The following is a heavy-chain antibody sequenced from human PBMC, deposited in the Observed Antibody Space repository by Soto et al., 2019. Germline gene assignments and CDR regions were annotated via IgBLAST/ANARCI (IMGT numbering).Heavy chain of an antibody. CDR3: ARRLYIYGKVDP. V-gene: IGHV1-18*01. CDR1: GYTFTSYG. CDR2: ISAYNGNT. J-gene: IGHJ5*02. Sequence: QVQLVQSGTEVKKPGASVKVSCKSSGYTFTSYGISWVRQAPGQWPEWMGWISAYNGNTDYAQKLQGRVTMTTDTSKSTAYMELRSLRSDDTAVYYCARRLYIYGKVDPWGQGPLVTVSS. D-gene: IGHD5-18*01.